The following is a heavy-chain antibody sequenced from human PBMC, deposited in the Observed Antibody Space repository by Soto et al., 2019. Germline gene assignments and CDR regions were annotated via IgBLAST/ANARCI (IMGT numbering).Heavy chain of an antibody. V-gene: IGHV1-69*06. Sequence: SVQVSCKASGGTFSSYAISWVRQAPGQGLEWMGGIIPIFGTANYAQKFQGRVTITADKSTSTAYMELSSLRSEDTAVYYCASALGITRTTTQFDYWGQGTLVTVSS. CDR3: ASALGITRTTTQFDY. J-gene: IGHJ4*02. D-gene: IGHD1-7*01. CDR1: GGTFSSYA. CDR2: IIPIFGTA.